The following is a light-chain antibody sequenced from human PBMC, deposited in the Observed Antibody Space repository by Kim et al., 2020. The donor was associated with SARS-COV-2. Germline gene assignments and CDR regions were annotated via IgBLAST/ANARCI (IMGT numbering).Light chain of an antibody. V-gene: IGLV3-21*04. CDR2: YDT. CDR3: QVWDLYSMF. Sequence: APGETASITCGGDKIGSKSVHWYQQRPGQAPVLVIYYDTDRPSGIPERFSGSNSGDTATLTISRVEAEDEADYFCQVWDLYSMFFGGGTQLTVL. J-gene: IGLJ2*01. CDR1: KIGSKS.